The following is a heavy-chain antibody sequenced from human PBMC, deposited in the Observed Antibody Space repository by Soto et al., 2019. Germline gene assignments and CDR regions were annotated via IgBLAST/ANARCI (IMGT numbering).Heavy chain of an antibody. CDR2: ISYDGSNK. D-gene: IGHD3-22*01. CDR3: AKIGIPDYYESSGYVY. V-gene: IGHV3-30*18. CDR1: GFTFTNAW. Sequence: GGSLRLSCEASGFTFTNAWMNWVRQAPGQGLEWVAVISYDGSNKYYADSVKGRFTISRDNPKNTLYLQMNSLRAEDTAVYYCAKIGIPDYYESSGYVYWGQGTLVTVSS. J-gene: IGHJ4*02.